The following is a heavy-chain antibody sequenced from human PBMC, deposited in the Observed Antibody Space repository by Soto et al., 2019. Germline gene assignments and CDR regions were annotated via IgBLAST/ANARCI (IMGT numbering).Heavy chain of an antibody. CDR2: FIPVYRTL. D-gene: IGHD3-3*01. CDR1: GGSFGNSA. J-gene: IGHJ4*02. Sequence: QVLLVQSGAEVKKPGSSVKISCKASGGSFGNSAINWVRQTPGQGLEWLGGFIPVYRTLNYAQKFQGRVTITREQSTGTAFNTTNSLAFKDTAGYYWGDGVNWICYFTVDSWGQGTRVTVSS. V-gene: IGHV1-69*01. CDR3: GDGVNWICYFTVDS.